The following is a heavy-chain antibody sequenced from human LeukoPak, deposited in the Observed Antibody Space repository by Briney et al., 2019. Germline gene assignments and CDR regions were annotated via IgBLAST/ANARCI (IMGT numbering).Heavy chain of an antibody. V-gene: IGHV3-74*01. CDR1: GFTFSSYW. CDR2: INSDGSST. CDR3: ARAQYYDSSTAGGMDD. D-gene: IGHD3-9*01. Sequence: GSLRLSCAASGFTFSSYWMHWVRQAPGKGLVWVSRINSDGSSTSYADSVKGRFSISRDNAKNTLYLQMNSLRTEDTAVYYCARAQYYDSSTAGGMDDWGQGTTVTVSS. J-gene: IGHJ6*02.